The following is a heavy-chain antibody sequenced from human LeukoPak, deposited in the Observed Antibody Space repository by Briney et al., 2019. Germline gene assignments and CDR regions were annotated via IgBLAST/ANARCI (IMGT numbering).Heavy chain of an antibody. CDR3: ARGGSIAARPVYY. CDR1: GFTLSSYA. V-gene: IGHV3-64*01. CDR2: ISSNGGST. J-gene: IGHJ4*02. Sequence: GGSLRLSCAASGFTLSSYAMHWVRQAPGKGLEYVSAISSNGGSTYYANSVKGRFTISRDNSKNTLFLQMGSLRAEDMAVYYCARGGSIAARPVYYWGQGTLVTVSS. D-gene: IGHD6-13*01.